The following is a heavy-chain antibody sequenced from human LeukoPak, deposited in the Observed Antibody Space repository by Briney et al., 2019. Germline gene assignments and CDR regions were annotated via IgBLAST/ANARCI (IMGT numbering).Heavy chain of an antibody. D-gene: IGHD5-18*01. CDR2: INPSGGST. V-gene: IGHV1-46*01. Sequence: ASVKVSCKASGYTFTSYYMHWVRQAPGQGLEWMGIINPSGGSTSYAQKFQGRVTMTRDTSTSTVYMELSSLRSEDTAVYYCAREGDTAIDTNWFDPWGQGSLVTVFS. J-gene: IGHJ5*02. CDR1: GYTFTSYY. CDR3: AREGDTAIDTNWFDP.